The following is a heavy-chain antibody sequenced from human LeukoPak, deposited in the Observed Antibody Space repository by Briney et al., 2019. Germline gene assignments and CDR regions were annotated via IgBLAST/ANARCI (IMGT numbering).Heavy chain of an antibody. Sequence: GGSLRLSCAASGFYFANYAMSWVRQAPGKGLEWVSATVGGGSPNTYHADSVKGRFTISRDNSKNTLFLQMNSLRAEDTAVYYCAKGPRYYDSSGYYSFDYWGQGTLVTVSS. CDR1: GFYFANYA. D-gene: IGHD3-22*01. CDR2: TVGGGSPNT. V-gene: IGHV3-23*01. J-gene: IGHJ4*02. CDR3: AKGPRYYDSSGYYSFDY.